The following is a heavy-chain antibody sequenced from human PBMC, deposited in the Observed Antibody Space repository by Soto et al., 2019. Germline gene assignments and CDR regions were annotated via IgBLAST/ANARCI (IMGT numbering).Heavy chain of an antibody. D-gene: IGHD3-16*02. CDR2: IVPSLDTT. CDR3: ARWPQPRYTADPYAVDV. Sequence: QVHLVQSGTEVKKPGSSVKVSCKASGGTFSSSGFSWVRQAPGQGLEWMGMIVPSLDTTNYAQKFQARVTITADEVTSTAYMEWRRLRSEDTAVYYCARWPQPRYTADPYAVDVWGQGTRVIVSS. CDR1: GGTFSSSG. J-gene: IGHJ6*02. V-gene: IGHV1-69*11.